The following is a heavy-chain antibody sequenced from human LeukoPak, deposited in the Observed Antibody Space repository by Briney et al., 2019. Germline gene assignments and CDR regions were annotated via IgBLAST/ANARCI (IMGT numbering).Heavy chain of an antibody. CDR2: ITSGGNT. V-gene: IGHV3-23*01. CDR1: GFTFDDYA. CDR3: ARGRGYRDYDRPLDY. D-gene: IGHD5-12*01. Sequence: GESLRLSCAASGFTFDDYAMHWVRQAPGKGLECVSVITSGGNTYYADSVKGRFTTSRDNSKNTLYVQMNSLRAEDTAIYYCARGRGYRDYDRPLDYWGQGTLVTVSS. J-gene: IGHJ4*02.